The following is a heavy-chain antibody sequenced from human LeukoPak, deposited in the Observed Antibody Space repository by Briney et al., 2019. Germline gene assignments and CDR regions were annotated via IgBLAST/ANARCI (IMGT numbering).Heavy chain of an antibody. CDR1: GYSFPSYG. Sequence: ASVKVSCKASGYSFPSYGISWVRQAPGQGLEWMGWISGYNGYTNYAQKLQGRVTMTTDTSTNTVYMELTSLRSDDTAVYYCARELGSGSYYKSYYYYYYMDVWGKGTTVTISS. CDR2: ISGYNGYT. J-gene: IGHJ6*03. D-gene: IGHD3-10*01. V-gene: IGHV1-18*01. CDR3: ARELGSGSYYKSYYYYYYMDV.